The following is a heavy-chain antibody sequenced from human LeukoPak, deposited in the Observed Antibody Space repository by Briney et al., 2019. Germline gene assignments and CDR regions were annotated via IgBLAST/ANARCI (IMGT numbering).Heavy chain of an antibody. Sequence: GGILRLSCAASGFTFSTYGMSWVRQAPGKGLEWVSSISGRGGTTYYADSVKGRFTISRDNSKNTLYLQMNSLRAEDTALYYCAKVSRSWIQLWSGIYYFDYWGQGTLVTVSS. CDR1: GFTFSTYG. V-gene: IGHV3-23*01. J-gene: IGHJ4*02. D-gene: IGHD5-18*01. CDR3: AKVSRSWIQLWSGIYYFDY. CDR2: ISGRGGTT.